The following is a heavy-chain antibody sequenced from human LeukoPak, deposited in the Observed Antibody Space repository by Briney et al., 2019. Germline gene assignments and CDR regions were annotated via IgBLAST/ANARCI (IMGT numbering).Heavy chain of an antibody. V-gene: IGHV1-69*05. D-gene: IGHD3-22*01. CDR1: GGTFSSYA. J-gene: IGHJ3*01. CDR3: VRAYDSTGYL. CDR2: IIPIFGTA. Sequence: SVKVSCKASGGTFSSYASSWVRQAPGQGLEWMGRIIPIFGTANYAQKFQGRVTITTEESTRTAYMEVSGHRSEGPAVHYCVRAYDSTGYLWGQGTMVTVSS.